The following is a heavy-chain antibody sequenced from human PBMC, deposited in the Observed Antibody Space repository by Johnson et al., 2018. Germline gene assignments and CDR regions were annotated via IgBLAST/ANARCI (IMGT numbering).Heavy chain of an antibody. V-gene: IGHV3-15*07. CDR1: GFTFSNAW. CDR3: TTAVVPTARRDYYMDV. CDR2: IKSTADGGTT. D-gene: IGHD2-2*01. J-gene: IGHJ6*03. Sequence: VQLVQSGGGLVKPGGSLRLSCAASGFTFSNAWMNWVRQAAGKGLEWVGRIKSTADGGTTDYAAPVKGRFTISRDDSINTLYLQMNSLKTEDTAVYYCTTAVVPTARRDYYMDVWGKGTTVTVSS.